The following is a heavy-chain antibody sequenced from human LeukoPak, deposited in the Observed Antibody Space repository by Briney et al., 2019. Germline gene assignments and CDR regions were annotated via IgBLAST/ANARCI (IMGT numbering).Heavy chain of an antibody. CDR1: GFSFINAW. J-gene: IGHJ4*02. CDR3: TTRQDYYDSSGTIFDC. CDR2: IKSNSDGGTT. D-gene: IGHD3-22*01. Sequence: GGPLRLSCAASGFSFINAWMTWVRQAPGKGLEWVGRIKSNSDGGTTDYAAPVKGRFSISRDDSKNTLYLQMSSLKTEDTAVYYCTTRQDYYDSSGTIFDCWGQGTLVTVSS. V-gene: IGHV3-15*01.